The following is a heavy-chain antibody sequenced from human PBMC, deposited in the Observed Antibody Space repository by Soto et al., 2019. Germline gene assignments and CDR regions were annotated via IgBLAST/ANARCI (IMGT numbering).Heavy chain of an antibody. CDR2: IIPIFGTA. J-gene: IGHJ6*02. CDR1: GGTFSSYA. Sequence: SVKVSCKASGGTFSSYAISWVRQAPGQGLEWMGGIIPIFGTANYAQKFQGRVTITADESTSTAYMELSSLRSEDTAVYYCASCITMVRGDIYYYYGMDVWGQGTTVTVSS. V-gene: IGHV1-69*13. CDR3: ASCITMVRGDIYYYYGMDV. D-gene: IGHD3-10*01.